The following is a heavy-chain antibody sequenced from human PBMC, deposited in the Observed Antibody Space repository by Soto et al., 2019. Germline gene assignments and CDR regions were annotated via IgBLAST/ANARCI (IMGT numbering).Heavy chain of an antibody. J-gene: IGHJ4*02. D-gene: IGHD2-2*01. Sequence: SETLSLTCAVYGWSFSVYYWSWIRQPPGKGLEWIGEINHSGSTNYNPSLKSRVTISVDTSKNQFSLKLSSVTAADTAVYYCAREYFERRSIDYWGQGTLVTVSS. CDR3: AREYFERRSIDY. CDR2: INHSGST. CDR1: GWSFSVYY. V-gene: IGHV4-34*01.